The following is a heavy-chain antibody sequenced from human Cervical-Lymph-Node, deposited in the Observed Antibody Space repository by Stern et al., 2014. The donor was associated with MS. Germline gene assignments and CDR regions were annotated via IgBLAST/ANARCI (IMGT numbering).Heavy chain of an antibody. Sequence: QLVQSGAEVKKPGASVKVSCKASGYTFTGYYMHWVRQAPGQGLECMGRINPNSGGTNYAQKFQGRVTMTRDTSISTAYMELSRLRSDDTAVYYCARGVGATWEDAFDIWGQGTMVTVSS. V-gene: IGHV1-2*02. CDR1: GYTFTGYY. D-gene: IGHD1-26*01. CDR2: INPNSGGT. J-gene: IGHJ3*02. CDR3: ARGVGATWEDAFDI.